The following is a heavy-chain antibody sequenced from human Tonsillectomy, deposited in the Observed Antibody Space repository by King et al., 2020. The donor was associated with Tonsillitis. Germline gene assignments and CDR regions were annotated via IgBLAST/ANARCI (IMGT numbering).Heavy chain of an antibody. CDR2: VYDTGKT. CDR3: VSLGYGLRRADY. Sequence: VQLQESGPGLVKTSETLSLTCAVSGYSIRSGYFWAWIRQPPGRGLQWLASVYDTGKTYYSQSLRSRLSISVDTSKHHFSLNLTSVTAADTGVYYCVSLGYGLRRADYWGQGTQVTVSS. V-gene: IGHV4-38-2*01. CDR1: GYSIRSGYF. J-gene: IGHJ4*02. D-gene: IGHD3-16*01.